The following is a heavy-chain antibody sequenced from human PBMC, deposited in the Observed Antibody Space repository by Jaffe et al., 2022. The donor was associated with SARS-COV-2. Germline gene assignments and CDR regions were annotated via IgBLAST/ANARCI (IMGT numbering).Heavy chain of an antibody. CDR3: ARDRGQAYFYASGTYGAYFDY. Sequence: QVQLVESGGGVVQPGRSLRLSCAASGFSFDSYALHWVRQAPGKGLEWVAVISYDGSNKYYADSVKGRFTISRDNSKNTLFLQMNSLRAEDTAVYYCARDRGQAYFYASGTYGAYFDYWGQGTLVTVSS. CDR2: ISYDGSNK. CDR1: GFSFDSYA. D-gene: IGHD3-10*01. J-gene: IGHJ4*02. V-gene: IGHV3-30*04.